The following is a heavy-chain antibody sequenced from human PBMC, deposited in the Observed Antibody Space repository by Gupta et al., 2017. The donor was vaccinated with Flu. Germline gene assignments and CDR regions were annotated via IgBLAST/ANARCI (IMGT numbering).Heavy chain of an antibody. D-gene: IGHD6-6*01. CDR1: GGSFRGYY. V-gene: IGHV4-34*01. Sequence: QVQLQQWGAGLLKPSETLSLTCAVYGGSFRGYYWSWIRQPPGKGLEWIGECNHSGSTNYNPSLKSRVTISVDTSKNQFSLKLSSVTAADTAVYYCARDYSSSSIDYWGQGTLVTVSS. CDR3: ARDYSSSSIDY. CDR2: CNHSGST. J-gene: IGHJ4*02.